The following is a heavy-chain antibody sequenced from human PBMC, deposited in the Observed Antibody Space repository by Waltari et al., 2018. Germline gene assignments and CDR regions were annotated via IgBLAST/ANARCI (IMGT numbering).Heavy chain of an antibody. CDR1: GGSISGSY. D-gene: IGHD3-16*01. Sequence: QVQLQESGPGLVKPSETLSLTCIVSGGSISGSYWSWLRQPPGKALEWLGYTDDTGTTRNNPSLQSRLSISLDRSKNQFSLRLTSVTAADTAVYYCARDGQLGNFFWFDSWGQGTLVIVSS. V-gene: IGHV4-59*01. CDR2: TDDTGTT. J-gene: IGHJ5*01. CDR3: ARDGQLGNFFWFDS.